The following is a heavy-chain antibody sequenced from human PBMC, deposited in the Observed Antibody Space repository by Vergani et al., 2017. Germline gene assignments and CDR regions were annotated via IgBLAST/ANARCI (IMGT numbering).Heavy chain of an antibody. CDR2: INWNGGST. V-gene: IGHV3-20*04. CDR3: ARERNAYYDFWSGYYTQYYFDY. D-gene: IGHD3-3*01. Sequence: EVQLVESGGGVVRPGGSLRLSCAASGFTFDDYGMSWVRQAPGKGLEWVSGINWNGGSTGSADSVKGRFTISRDNAKNSLYLQMNSLRAEDTALYYCARERNAYYDFWSGYYTQYYFDYWGQGTLVTVSS. CDR1: GFTFDDYG. J-gene: IGHJ4*02.